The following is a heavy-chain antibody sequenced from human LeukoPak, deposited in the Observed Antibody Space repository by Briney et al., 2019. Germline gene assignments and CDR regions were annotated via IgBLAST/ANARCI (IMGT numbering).Heavy chain of an antibody. CDR2: MHTRGST. Sequence: PSDTLSLTCRVSGGFITNYYWPWIRKSAAKGLEGIGRMHTRGSTDYNPSLTSQVTMSIDTSKDEFSLQLTSLTAADTAVYYCARGQITGGWSNCLDVWGKGTSVTVSS. CDR1: GGFITNYY. J-gene: IGHJ6*01. CDR3: ARGQITGGWSNCLDV. D-gene: IGHD6-19*01. V-gene: IGHV4-4*07.